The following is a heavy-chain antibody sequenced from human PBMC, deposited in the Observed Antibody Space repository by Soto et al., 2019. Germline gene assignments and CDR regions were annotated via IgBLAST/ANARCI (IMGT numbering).Heavy chain of an antibody. J-gene: IGHJ3*02. CDR2: ISDDGNNK. CDR1: GFTFRNYG. V-gene: IGHV3-30*18. D-gene: IGHD5-12*01. Sequence: QVQLVESGGGVVQPGRSLRLSCVASGFTFRNYGMHWVRQAPGKGLAWVAVISDDGNNKYNLASVSGRFTISRDNPQNTVVLQMYTLRAEETAVYYCAKGGGYSSGTNDALYIWGQGTMVTVSS. CDR3: AKGGGYSSGTNDALYI.